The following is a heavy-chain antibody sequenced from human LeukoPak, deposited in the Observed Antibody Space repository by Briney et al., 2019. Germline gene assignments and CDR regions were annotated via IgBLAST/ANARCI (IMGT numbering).Heavy chain of an antibody. J-gene: IGHJ4*02. Sequence: GGSLRLSCAGSGFTFSDYYMSWIRQAPGKGLGWVSYISSSGSTIYYADSVKGRFTISRDNAKNSLYLQMNSLRAEDTAVYYCAREGNYGSGSFDYWGQGTLVTVSS. CDR2: ISSSGSTI. CDR1: GFTFSDYY. CDR3: AREGNYGSGSFDY. D-gene: IGHD3-10*01. V-gene: IGHV3-11*01.